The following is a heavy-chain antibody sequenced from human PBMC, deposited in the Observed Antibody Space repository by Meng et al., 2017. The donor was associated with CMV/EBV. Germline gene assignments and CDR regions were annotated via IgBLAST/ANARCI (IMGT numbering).Heavy chain of an antibody. CDR1: GFTVSGYG. CDR2: IWYDGSNK. Sequence: GGSLGLSCAACGFTVSGYGMHWVRQAPGRGLEWVAVIWYDGSNKYYADSVKGRFTISRDNSKNTLYLQMNSLRAEDTAVYYCAKTDLWGQGTLVTVSS. J-gene: IGHJ5*02. V-gene: IGHV3-33*06. CDR3: AKTDL.